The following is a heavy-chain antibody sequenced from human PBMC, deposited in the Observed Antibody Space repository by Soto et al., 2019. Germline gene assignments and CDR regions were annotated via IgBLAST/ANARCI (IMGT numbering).Heavy chain of an antibody. J-gene: IGHJ5*02. CDR3: TRGRYCTDASCYNSRFDP. Sequence: GGSLRLSCAASGFTFSNYWMHWVRQVSGKGLEWLSYINSDGSNTKYADSVKGRFTISRDNAKNTLSLQADRLRVEDTAVYYCTRGRYCTDASCYNSRFDPWGQGTLVTVSS. CDR1: GFTFSNYW. CDR2: INSDGSNT. D-gene: IGHD2-15*01. V-gene: IGHV3-74*01.